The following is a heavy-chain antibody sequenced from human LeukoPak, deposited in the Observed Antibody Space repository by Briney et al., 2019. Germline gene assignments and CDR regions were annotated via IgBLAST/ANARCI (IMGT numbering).Heavy chain of an antibody. CDR1: GGTFSSYA. Sequence: SVKVSCKASGGTFSSYAISWVRQAPGQGLEWMGGIIPIFGTANYAQKFQGRVTKTRDTSISTAYMELRGLRSDDTAVYYCVRDGEGAAISVNYWFDPWGQGTLVTVSS. J-gene: IGHJ5*02. V-gene: IGHV1-69*05. CDR2: IIPIFGTA. CDR3: VRDGEGAAISVNYWFDP. D-gene: IGHD2-2*02.